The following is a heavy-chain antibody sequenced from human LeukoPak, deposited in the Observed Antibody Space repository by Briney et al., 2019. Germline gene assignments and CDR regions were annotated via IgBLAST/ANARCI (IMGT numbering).Heavy chain of an antibody. CDR2: IYYSGST. CDR1: GGSISSGDYC. J-gene: IGHJ4*02. D-gene: IGHD2-15*01. CDR3: ARHVVVVAALDY. V-gene: IGHV4-30-4*01. Sequence: SETLSLTCTVSGGSISSGDYCWSWIRQPPGKGLEWIGYIYYSGSTYYNPSLKTRVTTSVDTSKNQFSLKLSSVTAADTAVYSCARHVVVVAALDYWGQGTLVTVSS.